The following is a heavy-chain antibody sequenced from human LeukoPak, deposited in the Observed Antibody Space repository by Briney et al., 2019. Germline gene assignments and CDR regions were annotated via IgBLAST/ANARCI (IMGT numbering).Heavy chain of an antibody. D-gene: IGHD3-10*01. V-gene: IGHV1-46*01. CDR2: INPSGGST. Sequence: ASEKVSCKASGYTFTSYYMHWVRQAPGHGLEWMGIINPSGGSTSYAQKFQGRVTMTRDTSTSTVYMELSSLRSEDTAVYYCARDGPMTYGSGKRGKIDYWGQGTLVTVSS. J-gene: IGHJ4*02. CDR1: GYTFTSYY. CDR3: ARDGPMTYGSGKRGKIDY.